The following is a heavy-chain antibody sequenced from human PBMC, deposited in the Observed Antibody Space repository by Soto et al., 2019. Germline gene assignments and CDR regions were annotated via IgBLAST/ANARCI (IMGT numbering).Heavy chain of an antibody. Sequence: QVQLVESGGGVVQPGRSLRLSCAASGFTFSHYAMHWVRQAPGKGLEWVALMSYDGSNEYYADSVKGRFTIYRDNSKNTLYLQMNSLGAEDTAVYYCAKDGSHNFDYWGQGTLVTVSS. CDR3: AKDGSHNFDY. CDR1: GFTFSHYA. V-gene: IGHV3-30*18. D-gene: IGHD1-26*01. J-gene: IGHJ4*02. CDR2: MSYDGSNE.